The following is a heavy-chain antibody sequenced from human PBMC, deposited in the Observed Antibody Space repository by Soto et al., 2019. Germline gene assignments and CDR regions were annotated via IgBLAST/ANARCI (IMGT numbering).Heavy chain of an antibody. D-gene: IGHD3-22*01. Sequence: GGSLRLSCTASGFTVSSYAMHWVRQARGKGLEWVAFISHDGNNTYYADSVKGRFSISRDNSKNTLYLQMNSLRTEDTAMFYCARPLYYYDSTSYSDGHPADYWGLGTLVTVSS. CDR2: ISHDGNNT. CDR1: GFTVSSYA. V-gene: IGHV3-30-3*01. CDR3: ARPLYYYDSTSYSDGHPADY. J-gene: IGHJ4*02.